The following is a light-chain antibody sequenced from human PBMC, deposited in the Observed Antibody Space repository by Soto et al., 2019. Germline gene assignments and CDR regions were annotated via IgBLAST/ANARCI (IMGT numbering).Light chain of an antibody. CDR1: QNIGTP. CDR2: DAS. V-gene: IGKV1-5*01. J-gene: IGKJ1*01. Sequence: DIQMTQSPSTLSASVGDRVTITCRASQNIGTPLAWYQQTPGKAPKLLISDASTLESGVPSRFGGSGSGTEFTLTISSLQPDDFATYYCQQYNSYWTFGQGTKVDIK. CDR3: QQYNSYWT.